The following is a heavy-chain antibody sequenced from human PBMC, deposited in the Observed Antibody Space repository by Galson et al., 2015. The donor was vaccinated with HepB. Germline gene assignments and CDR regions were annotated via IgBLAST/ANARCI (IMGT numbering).Heavy chain of an antibody. CDR3: AREGITGVTDAFDI. Sequence: CAISGDSVSSNSAAWNWIRQSPSRGLEWLGRTCYRSKWYNDYAVSVKSRITINPDTSKNQFSLQLNSVTPEDTAVYYCAREGITGVTDAFDIWGQGTMVTVSS. CDR1: GDSVSSNSAA. V-gene: IGHV6-1*01. D-gene: IGHD1-20*01. CDR2: TCYRSKWYN. J-gene: IGHJ3*02.